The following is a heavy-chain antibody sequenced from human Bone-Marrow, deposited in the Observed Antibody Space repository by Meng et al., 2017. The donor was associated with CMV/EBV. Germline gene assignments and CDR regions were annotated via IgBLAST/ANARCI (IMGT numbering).Heavy chain of an antibody. CDR2: IYYSGST. D-gene: IGHD2-2*01. CDR1: DCPISGYY. J-gene: IGHJ3*02. Sequence: SELLSPTGHPLDCPISGYYWSWIRQPPGKGLEGFGYIYYSGSTNYNPSLKSRVTISVDTSKSQYSLKLSSVTAADTAVYYCAIALYFSSTSGYLYAFVSWGQGTMVTVSS. CDR3: AIALYFSSTSGYLYAFVS. V-gene: IGHV4-59*01.